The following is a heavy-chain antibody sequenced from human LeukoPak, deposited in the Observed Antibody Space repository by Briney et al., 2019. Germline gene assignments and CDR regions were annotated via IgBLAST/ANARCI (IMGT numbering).Heavy chain of an antibody. CDR3: AKLPQGDYYGY. CDR1: GFPFSSYG. Sequence: GGSLRLSCAASGFPFSSYGMHGLRQAPGKGLQWVAVISYDGSNKYYADSVKGRFTISRDNSKNTLYLQMNSLRAEDTAVYYCAKLPQGDYYGYWGQGTLVTVSS. CDR2: ISYDGSNK. V-gene: IGHV3-30*18. J-gene: IGHJ4*02.